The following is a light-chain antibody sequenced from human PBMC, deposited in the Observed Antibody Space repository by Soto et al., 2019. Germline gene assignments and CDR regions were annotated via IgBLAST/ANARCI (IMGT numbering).Light chain of an antibody. Sequence: EIVFTQSPATLSSLPGARVTLSCRASQYINTSLAWYQHRPGQAPRLLIYQTSIMAAGIPARFSASGSGTDFTLTISDVQTEDFAVYDGQQRQSWPRTFGQGTKVDI. V-gene: IGKV3-11*01. CDR2: QTS. CDR1: QYINTS. J-gene: IGKJ1*01. CDR3: QQRQSWPRT.